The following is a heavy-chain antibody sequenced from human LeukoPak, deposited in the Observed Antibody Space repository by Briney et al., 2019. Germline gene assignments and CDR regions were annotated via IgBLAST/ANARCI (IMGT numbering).Heavy chain of an antibody. J-gene: IGHJ3*02. D-gene: IGHD5-12*01. CDR3: ARPSGPEEAFDI. Sequence: SVKVSCKASGGTFSSYAISWVRQAPGQGLEWMGGIIPIFGTANYAQKFQGRVTITADESTSTAYMELSSLRSEDTAVYYCARPSGPEEAFDIWGQGTMVTVSS. CDR1: GGTFSSYA. V-gene: IGHV1-69*13. CDR2: IIPIFGTA.